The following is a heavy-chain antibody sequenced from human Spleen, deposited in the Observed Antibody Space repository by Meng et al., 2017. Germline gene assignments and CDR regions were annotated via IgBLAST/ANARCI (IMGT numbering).Heavy chain of an antibody. D-gene: IGHD2-2*01. CDR2: INPNSGGT. CDR1: GDSFAGYD. Sequence: QLVRFGAEGKEPVYSVKGPCKPSGDSFAGYDMHWVRQVPGQGLEWMGRINPNSGGTNYAQKFQGRVTMTRDTSISTAYMELSRLRSDDTAVYYCARDELQYCSSTSCYDNYWGQGTLVTVSS. V-gene: IGHV1-2*06. CDR3: ARDELQYCSSTSCYDNY. J-gene: IGHJ4*02.